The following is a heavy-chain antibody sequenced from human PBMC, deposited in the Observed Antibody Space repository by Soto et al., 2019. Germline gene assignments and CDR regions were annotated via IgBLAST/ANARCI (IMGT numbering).Heavy chain of an antibody. CDR1: GFTFSSYG. CDR3: AKGSGYPTVYYCSGTDV. J-gene: IGHJ6*02. D-gene: IGHD5-18*01. V-gene: IGHV3-30*18. Sequence: PGGSLRLSCAASGFTFSSYGMHWVRQAPGKGLEWVAVISYDGSNKYYADSVKGRFTISRDNSKNTLYLQMNSLRAEETAVYYCAKGSGYPTVYYCSGTDVRGQGTTVTVS. CDR2: ISYDGSNK.